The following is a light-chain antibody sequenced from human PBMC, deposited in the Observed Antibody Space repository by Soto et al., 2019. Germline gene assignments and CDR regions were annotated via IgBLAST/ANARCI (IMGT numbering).Light chain of an antibody. CDR2: EVT. V-gene: IGLV2-14*01. Sequence: QSVLTQPASVSGSPGQSITISCTGTSSDVGGYNYVSLYQQHPGKAPKLMIYEVTNRPSGISDRFSASKSGNTASLTISGLQAEDEAYYYCNSYTTSSTLVFGGGTKLTVL. J-gene: IGLJ2*01. CDR3: NSYTTSSTLV. CDR1: SSDVGGYNY.